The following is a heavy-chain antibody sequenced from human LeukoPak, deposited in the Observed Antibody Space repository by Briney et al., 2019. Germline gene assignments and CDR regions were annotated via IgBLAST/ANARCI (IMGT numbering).Heavy chain of an antibody. V-gene: IGHV5-51*01. CDR3: ARLGRVPAAYIDY. J-gene: IGHJ4*02. Sequence: GESLKISCKGSGYSFTSYWIGWVRQMPGKGLEWMGIIYPGDSDTRYSPSFQGQVTISADKSISTAHLQWSSLKASDTAMYYCARLGRVPAAYIDYWGQGTLVTVSS. CDR2: IYPGDSDT. D-gene: IGHD2-2*01. CDR1: GYSFTSYW.